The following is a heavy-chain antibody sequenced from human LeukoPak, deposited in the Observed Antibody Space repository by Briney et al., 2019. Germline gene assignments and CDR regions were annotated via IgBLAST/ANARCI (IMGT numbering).Heavy chain of an antibody. CDR2: IHTSGRT. D-gene: IGHD3-22*01. V-gene: IGHV4-4*07. CDR3: AREATTSGSSDYYHFVY. CDR1: GGAICSYY. Sequence: SETLSLTCTVSGGAICSYYWSWSRQPAREGREWIGRIHTSGRTNDNPSLKSRGTMSVDTTRNQFSLKLSSVTAADTAVYYFAREATTSGSSDYYHFVYWGQGTLVTVCS. J-gene: IGHJ4*02.